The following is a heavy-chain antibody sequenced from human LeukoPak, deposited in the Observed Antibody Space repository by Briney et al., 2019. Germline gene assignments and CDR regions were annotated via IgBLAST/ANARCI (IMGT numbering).Heavy chain of an antibody. CDR2: ISAYNGNT. CDR3: ARDLVGAYTFGGVDY. V-gene: IGHV1-18*04. CDR1: GYTFTGYY. J-gene: IGHJ4*02. Sequence: GASVKVSCKASGYTFTGYYMHWVRQAPGQGLEWMGWISAYNGNTNYAQKLQGRVTMTTDTSTSTAYMELRSLRSDDTAVYYCARDLVGAYTFGGVDYWGQGTLVTVSS. D-gene: IGHD3-16*01.